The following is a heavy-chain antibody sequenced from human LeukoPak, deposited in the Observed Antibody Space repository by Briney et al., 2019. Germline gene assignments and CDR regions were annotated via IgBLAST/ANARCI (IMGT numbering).Heavy chain of an antibody. V-gene: IGHV1-2*02. D-gene: IGHD3-9*01. J-gene: IGHJ4*02. CDR3: ASLTYDILTGYDY. CDR2: INPNSGGT. Sequence: ASVKVSCKASGYTFTGYYMHWVRQAPGQGLEWMGWINPNSGGTNYTQKFQGRVTMTRDTSISTAYMELSRLRSDDTAVYYCASLTYDILTGYDYWGQGTLVTVSS. CDR1: GYTFTGYY.